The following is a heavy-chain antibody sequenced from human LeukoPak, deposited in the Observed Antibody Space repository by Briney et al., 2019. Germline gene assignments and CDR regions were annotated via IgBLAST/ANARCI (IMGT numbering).Heavy chain of an antibody. J-gene: IGHJ6*04. CDR1: GFTFSSYS. V-gene: IGHV3-21*01. Sequence: GGSLRLSCAASGFTFSSYSMNWVRQAPGKGLEWVSSISSSSSYIYYADSVKGRFTISRDNAKNSLYLQMNSLRAEDTAVYYCARDDPKCGTDDFWSGPFPPPLDVWGKGTTVTVSS. CDR3: ARDDPKCGTDDFWSGPFPPPLDV. D-gene: IGHD3-3*01. CDR2: ISSSSSYI.